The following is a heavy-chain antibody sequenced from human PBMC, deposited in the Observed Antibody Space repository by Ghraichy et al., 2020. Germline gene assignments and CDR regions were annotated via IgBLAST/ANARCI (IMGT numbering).Heavy chain of an antibody. J-gene: IGHJ3*02. CDR3: AREGYSGYDDDAFDI. Sequence: SVKVSCKASGGTFSSYTISWVRQAPGQGLEWMGRIIPILGIANYAQKFQGRVTITADKSTSTAYMELSSLRSEDTAVYYCAREGYSGYDDDAFDIWGQGTMVTVSS. D-gene: IGHD5-12*01. V-gene: IGHV1-69*04. CDR1: GGTFSSYT. CDR2: IIPILGIA.